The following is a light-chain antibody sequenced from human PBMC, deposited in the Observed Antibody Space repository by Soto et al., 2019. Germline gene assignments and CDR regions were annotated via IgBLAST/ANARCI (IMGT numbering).Light chain of an antibody. CDR1: QGIGND. CDR2: AAS. J-gene: IGKJ4*01. CDR3: LQDSNSPHT. Sequence: AIQMTQSPSSLSASVGDRVTITCRASQGIGNDLGWYQQKPGKAPKLLIYAASNLQSGVPSRFSGGGSGTDFTLTISGLQPADFATYYCLQDSNSPHTCGGGTRVESK. V-gene: IGKV1-6*01.